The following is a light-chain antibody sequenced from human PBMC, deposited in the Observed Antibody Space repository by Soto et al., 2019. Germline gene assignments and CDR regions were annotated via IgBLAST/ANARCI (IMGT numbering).Light chain of an antibody. CDR1: QSVSSSY. J-gene: IGKJ1*01. Sequence: EIVLMQSPGTLSLSPGERATLSCRASQSVSSSYLAWYQQKPGQAPRLLIYGASSRATGIPDRFSGSGSGTEFILTISSMEPEDFAVYYCRQYGSSPTWTFGHGTKVEIK. V-gene: IGKV3-20*01. CDR3: RQYGSSPTWT. CDR2: GAS.